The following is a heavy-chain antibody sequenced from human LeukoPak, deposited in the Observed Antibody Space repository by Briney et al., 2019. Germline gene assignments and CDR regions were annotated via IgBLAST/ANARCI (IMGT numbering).Heavy chain of an antibody. CDR3: AKDLGMVRGVPDAFDI. CDR1: GFTFSSYA. Sequence: PGGSLRLSCAASGFTFSSYAMSWVRQAPGKGLEWVSAISGSGGSTYYADSVKGRFTISRDNSKNTLYLQMNSLRAEDTAVYYCAKDLGMVRGVPDAFDIWGQGTMVTVSP. J-gene: IGHJ3*02. D-gene: IGHD3-10*01. V-gene: IGHV3-23*01. CDR2: ISGSGGST.